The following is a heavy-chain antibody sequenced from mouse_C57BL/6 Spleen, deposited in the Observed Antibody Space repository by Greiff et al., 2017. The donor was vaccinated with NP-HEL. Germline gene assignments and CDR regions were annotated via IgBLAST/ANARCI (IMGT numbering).Heavy chain of an antibody. CDR2: ISSGGSYT. V-gene: IGHV5-6*01. CDR1: GFTFSSYG. D-gene: IGHD1-1*01. CDR3: ATFTTVVPAYAMDY. Sequence: DVQLVESGGDLVKPGGSLKLSCAASGFTFSSYGMSWVRQTPDKRLEWVATISSGGSYTYYPDSVKGRFTISRDNAKNTLYLQMSSLKSEDTAMYYCATFTTVVPAYAMDYWGQGTSVTVSS. J-gene: IGHJ4*01.